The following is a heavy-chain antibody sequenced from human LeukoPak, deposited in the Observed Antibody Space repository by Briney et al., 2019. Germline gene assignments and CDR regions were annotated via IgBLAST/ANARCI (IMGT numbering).Heavy chain of an antibody. J-gene: IGHJ4*02. Sequence: GGSLRLSCAASGFTFSSYAMSWVRQAPGEGLEWDSAISGSGGSTYYADSVKGRFTISRDNSKNTLYLQMNSLRAEDTAVYYCAKHVHIVVVVAALYYFDYWGQGTLVTVSS. CDR2: ISGSGGST. CDR3: AKHVHIVVVVAALYYFDY. D-gene: IGHD2-15*01. V-gene: IGHV3-23*01. CDR1: GFTFSSYA.